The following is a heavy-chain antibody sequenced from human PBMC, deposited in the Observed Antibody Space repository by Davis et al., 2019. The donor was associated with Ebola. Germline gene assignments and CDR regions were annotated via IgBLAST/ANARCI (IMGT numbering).Heavy chain of an antibody. CDR3: TRGLLYDFWSRYYYYYGMDV. CDR1: GFTFSDHY. CDR2: TRNKAKSYTT. D-gene: IGHD3-3*01. Sequence: PGGSLRLSCAVSGFTFSDHYMDWVRQAPGKGLEWVGRTRNKAKSYTTEYAASVKGRFTISRDDSKSIAYLQMNSLKTEDTAVYYCTRGLLYDFWSRYYYYYGMDVWGQGTTVMVAS. V-gene: IGHV3-72*01. J-gene: IGHJ6*02.